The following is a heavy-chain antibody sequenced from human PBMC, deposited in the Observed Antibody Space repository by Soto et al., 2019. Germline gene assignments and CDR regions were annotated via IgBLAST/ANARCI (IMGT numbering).Heavy chain of an antibody. CDR2: IRGFSPYT. CDR1: GFTFRTYT. CDR3: ARDRGYDAHDYYYNAMDV. Sequence: EVQLVESGGGLVKPGGSLRLSCVASGFTFRTYTMNWVRQAPGKGLEWVSGIRGFSPYTFYAESVKGRFTISRDNAKNSLYLQMNSLGVEDTAVYYCARDRGYDAHDYYYNAMDVWGKVPTVTVSS. J-gene: IGHJ6*04. V-gene: IGHV3-21*01. D-gene: IGHD2-15*01.